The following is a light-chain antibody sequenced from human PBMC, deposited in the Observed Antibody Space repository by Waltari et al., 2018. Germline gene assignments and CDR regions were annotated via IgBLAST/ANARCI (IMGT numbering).Light chain of an antibody. Sequence: QSVLTQPPSASGTPGQRVTISCSGSSSNIGNNAVDWYQFLPGTAPKLLIYRSGQRPSGCPVRFSGSRSGTYASLAISGLQSEDEAAYYCATWDDSLNNRVFGGGTKLTVL. V-gene: IGLV1-44*01. CDR2: RSG. CDR1: SSNIGNNA. CDR3: ATWDDSLNNRV. J-gene: IGLJ2*01.